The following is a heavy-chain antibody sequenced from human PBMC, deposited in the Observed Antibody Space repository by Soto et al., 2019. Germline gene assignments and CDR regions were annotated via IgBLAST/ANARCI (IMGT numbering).Heavy chain of an antibody. CDR2: PSGSGGST. CDR1: GFSLSSYA. D-gene: IGHD6-13*01. J-gene: IGHJ6*03. V-gene: IGHV3-23*01. CDR3: ARRGDGSRWPNVYMDV. Sequence: GGSLSLSSAPSGFSLSSYAMSWVRPAPGKGLEWVSAPSGSGGSTYNADSVKGRFTISRDNSKNTLYLQKNSLRAEDTAVYYCARRGDGSRWPNVYMDVWGKGTTVTVPS.